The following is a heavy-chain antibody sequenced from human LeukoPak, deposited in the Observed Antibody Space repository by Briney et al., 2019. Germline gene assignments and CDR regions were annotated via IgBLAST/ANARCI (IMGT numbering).Heavy chain of an antibody. J-gene: IGHJ4*02. Sequence: GGSLTLSCAASGHIFYNYWMSWLRQATGKGPEWVGYIKTDGSDKYYVGSVKDRFTLSRDNAENSLYLHINSLRAEDTAAYYCARDSLIQYGSGSYWGFDYWGQGILVTVSS. CDR1: GHIFYNYW. CDR2: IKTDGSDK. D-gene: IGHD3-10*01. CDR3: ARDSLIQYGSGSYWGFDY. V-gene: IGHV3-7*03.